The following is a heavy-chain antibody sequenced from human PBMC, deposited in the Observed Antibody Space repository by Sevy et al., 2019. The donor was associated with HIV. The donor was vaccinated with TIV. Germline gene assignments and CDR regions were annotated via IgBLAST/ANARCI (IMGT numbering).Heavy chain of an antibody. D-gene: IGHD3-22*01. CDR2: ISSSETTI. J-gene: IGHJ5*02. Sequence: PGGSLRLSCEASGFTFTNYEMNWVRQAPGKGLEWVSYISSSETTIKYADSVKGRFTISRDNAKNSLYMQMNSLRAEDTAVYYCARVYANYEKGFDPWGQGTLVTVSS. V-gene: IGHV3-48*03. CDR1: GFTFTNYE. CDR3: ARVYANYEKGFDP.